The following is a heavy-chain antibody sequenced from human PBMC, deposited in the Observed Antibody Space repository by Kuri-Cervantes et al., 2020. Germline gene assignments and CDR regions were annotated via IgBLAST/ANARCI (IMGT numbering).Heavy chain of an antibody. J-gene: IGHJ3*02. CDR2: IGTAGDT. CDR1: GFTFSSSG. D-gene: IGHD3-3*01. CDR3: ARSIVSTIFGVVISGHAFDI. Sequence: GVLKISCAASGFTFSSSGMHWVRQATGKGLEWVSAIGTAGDTYYPGSVKGRFTISRENAKNSLYLQMNSLRAGDTAVYYCARSIVSTIFGVVISGHAFDIWGQGTMVTVSS. V-gene: IGHV3-13*01.